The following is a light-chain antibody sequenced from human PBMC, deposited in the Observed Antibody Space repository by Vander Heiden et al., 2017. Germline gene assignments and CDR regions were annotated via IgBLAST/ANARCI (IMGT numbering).Light chain of an antibody. CDR1: QGITSA. CDR3: QQFSIYPRT. V-gene: IGKV1-13*02. Sequence: AIRLTQSPSSLSTSVGARVTITCRASQGITSALAWYQQKPGKRPELLIYDATSLETGVPLRFSGSGSGTDFTLTISSLQPEDAATYFCQQFSIYPRTFGQGTKLEIK. J-gene: IGKJ2*01. CDR2: DAT.